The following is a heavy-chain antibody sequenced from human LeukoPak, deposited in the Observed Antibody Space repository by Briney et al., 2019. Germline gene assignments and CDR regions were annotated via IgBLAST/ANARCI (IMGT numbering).Heavy chain of an antibody. V-gene: IGHV3-20*04. CDR3: ARGGITIFGVVSYMDV. CDR2: INWNGGST. Sequence: GGTLRLSCAASGFTFSSYGMSWVRQAPGKGLEWVSGINWNGGSTGYADSVKGRFTISRDNAKNSLYLQMNSLRAEDTALYYCARGGITIFGVVSYMDVWGKGTTVTVSS. CDR1: GFTFSSYG. D-gene: IGHD3-3*01. J-gene: IGHJ6*03.